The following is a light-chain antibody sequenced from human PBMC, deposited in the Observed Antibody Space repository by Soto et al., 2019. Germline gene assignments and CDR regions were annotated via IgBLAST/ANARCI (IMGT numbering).Light chain of an antibody. J-gene: IGLJ1*01. Sequence: AVLSHPASVSGALAHWITIHCTRTSSDVGGYNYVSWYQQHPGKAPKLMIYEVSNRPSGVSTRFSGSKSGNTASLTISGLQPEDEADYYCSSYTRSTFYVFGTGTRSPP. CDR3: SSYTRSTFYV. CDR2: EVS. CDR1: SSDVGGYNY. V-gene: IGLV2-14*01.